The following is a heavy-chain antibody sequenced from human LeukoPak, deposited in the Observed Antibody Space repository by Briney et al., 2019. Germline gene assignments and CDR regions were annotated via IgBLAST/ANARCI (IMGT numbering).Heavy chain of an antibody. CDR3: AKDSGVPMVRGVIITYGYFDY. CDR1: GFTFSSYG. Sequence: GGSLRLSCAASGFTFSSYGMHWVRQAPGKGLEWVGVISYDGSNKYYADSVKGRFTISRDNSKNTLYLQMNSLRAEDTAVYYCAKDSGVPMVRGVIITYGYFDYWGQGTLVTVSS. J-gene: IGHJ4*02. CDR2: ISYDGSNK. V-gene: IGHV3-30*18. D-gene: IGHD3-10*01.